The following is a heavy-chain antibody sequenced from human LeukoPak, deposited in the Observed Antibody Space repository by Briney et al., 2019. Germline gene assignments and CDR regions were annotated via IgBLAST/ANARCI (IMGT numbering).Heavy chain of an antibody. CDR2: INPNSGGT. D-gene: IGHD2-15*01. V-gene: IGHV1-2*02. CDR1: GYTFTGYY. Sequence: ASVKVSCKASGYTFTGYYMHWVRQGPGQGLEWMGWINPNSGGTNYAQKFQGRVTMTRDTSISTAYMELSRLRSDDTAVYYCARDLGCSGGSCYIMYYFDYWGQGTLVTVSS. J-gene: IGHJ4*02. CDR3: ARDLGCSGGSCYIMYYFDY.